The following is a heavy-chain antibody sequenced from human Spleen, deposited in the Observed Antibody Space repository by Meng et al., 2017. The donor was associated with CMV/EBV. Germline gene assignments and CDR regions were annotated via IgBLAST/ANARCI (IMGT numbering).Heavy chain of an antibody. J-gene: IGHJ4*02. CDR3: ARSQAGGHLIGSSWQY. CDR2: IYYSGTT. V-gene: IGHV4-39*01. Sequence: SETLSLTCTVSGGSISTTSFYWGWIRQPPGKGLESIGNIYYSGTTYYNPSLKSRVTISVDTSKNQFSLELSAVTAADTAVYYCARSQAGGHLIGSSWQYWGQGTLVTVSS. D-gene: IGHD6-13*01. CDR1: GGSISTTSFY.